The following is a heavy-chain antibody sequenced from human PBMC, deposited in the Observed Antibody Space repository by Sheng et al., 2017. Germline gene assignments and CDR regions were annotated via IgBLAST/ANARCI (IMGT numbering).Heavy chain of an antibody. Sequence: QLQLQESGPGLVKPSETLSLTCTVSGGSISSSSYYWGWIRQPPGKGLEWIGSIYYSGSTYYNPSLKSRVTISVDTSKNQFSLKLSSVTAADTAVYYCARVVGIAARPSYFDYWGQGTLVTVSS. D-gene: IGHD6-6*01. J-gene: IGHJ4*02. CDR1: GGSISSSSYY. CDR3: ARVVGIAARPSYFDY. CDR2: IYYSGST. V-gene: IGHV4-39*07.